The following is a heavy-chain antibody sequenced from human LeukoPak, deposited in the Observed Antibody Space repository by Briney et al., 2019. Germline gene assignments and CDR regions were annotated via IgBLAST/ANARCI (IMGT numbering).Heavy chain of an antibody. J-gene: IGHJ5*02. D-gene: IGHD1-26*01. V-gene: IGHV6-1*01. Sequence: SQNLSLTCAISGDSVSSKSAAWNWIRQSPSRGLEWLGRTYYRSKWYNDYAGSVKSRITINPDTSKNQFSLQLNSVTPEDTAVYYCARDGEWELYNWFDPWGQGTLVTVSS. CDR1: GDSVSSKSAA. CDR3: ARDGEWELYNWFDP. CDR2: TYYRSKWYN.